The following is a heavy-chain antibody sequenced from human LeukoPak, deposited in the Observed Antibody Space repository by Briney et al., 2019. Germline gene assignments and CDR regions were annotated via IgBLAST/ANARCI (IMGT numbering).Heavy chain of an antibody. CDR1: GGSLSGYY. D-gene: IGHD5-18*01. CDR2: INHSGSI. V-gene: IGHV4-34*01. CDR3: VRKTDSYGYFGSDWFDP. J-gene: IGHJ5*02. Sequence: SETLSLTCAVYGGSLSGYYWSWIRQPPGKGLEWIGEINHSGSINYNPSLKSRVTISVDTSKNQFSLKLSSVTAADTAVYYCVRKTDSYGYFGSDWFDPWGQGTLVTVSS.